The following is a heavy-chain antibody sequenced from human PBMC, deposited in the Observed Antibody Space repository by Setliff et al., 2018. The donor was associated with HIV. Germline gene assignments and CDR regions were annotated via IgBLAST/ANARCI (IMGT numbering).Heavy chain of an antibody. CDR1: GGSIINNF. CDR2: IYYSGNT. CDR3: ARSPGVDTNMAFDY. V-gene: IGHV4-59*01. Sequence: SETLSLTCTVSGGSIINNFWSWIRLPPGKGLEYIGYIYYSGNTDYNPSLKSRVTISVDTPRNQFSLKLSSVTAADTAVYYCARSPGVDTNMAFDYWGQGMLVTVSS. D-gene: IGHD5-18*01. J-gene: IGHJ4*02.